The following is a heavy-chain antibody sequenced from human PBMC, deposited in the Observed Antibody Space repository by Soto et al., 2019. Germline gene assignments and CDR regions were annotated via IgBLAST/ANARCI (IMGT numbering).Heavy chain of an antibody. Sequence: ASVKVSCKASGGTFSSYAISWVRQAPGQGLEWMGWINPNSGGTNYAQKFKGRVTMTRDTSISTAYMELGRLRSDDTAVYYCARLTTVTTKANWFDPWGQGTLVTVSS. CDR2: INPNSGGT. V-gene: IGHV1-2*02. J-gene: IGHJ5*02. D-gene: IGHD4-17*01. CDR3: ARLTTVTTKANWFDP. CDR1: GGTFSSYA.